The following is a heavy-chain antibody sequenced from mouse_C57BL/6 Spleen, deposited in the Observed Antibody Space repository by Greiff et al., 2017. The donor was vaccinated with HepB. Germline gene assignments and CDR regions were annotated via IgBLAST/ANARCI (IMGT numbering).Heavy chain of an antibody. J-gene: IGHJ4*01. V-gene: IGHV3-6*01. D-gene: IGHD1-1*01. CDR3: ARETITTFMDY. CDR2: ISYDGSN. CDR1: GYSITSGYY. Sequence: EVKLMESGPGLVKPSQSLSLTCSVTGYSITSGYYWNWIRQFPGNKLEWMGYISYDGSNNYNPSLKNRISITRDTSKNQFFLKLNSVTTEDTATYYCARETITTFMDYWGQGTSVTVSS.